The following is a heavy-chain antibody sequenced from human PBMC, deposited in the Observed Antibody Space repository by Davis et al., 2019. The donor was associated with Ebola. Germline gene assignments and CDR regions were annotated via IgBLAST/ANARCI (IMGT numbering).Heavy chain of an antibody. D-gene: IGHD2-8*02. Sequence: GGSLRLSCAASGFTFSSYAMHWVRQAPGKGLEWVAVISYDGSNKYYADSVKGRFTISRDNSKNTLDLQMNSLRPEETAVYYCVKTRSNWWNDALEIWGRGTMVIVSS. CDR3: VKTRSNWWNDALEI. CDR1: GFTFSSYA. V-gene: IGHV3-30*04. J-gene: IGHJ3*02. CDR2: ISYDGSNK.